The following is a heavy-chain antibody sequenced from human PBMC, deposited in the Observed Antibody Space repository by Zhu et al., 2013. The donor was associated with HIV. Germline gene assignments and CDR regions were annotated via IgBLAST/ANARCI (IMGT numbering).Heavy chain of an antibody. CDR2: IIPIFGTT. Sequence: QVQLVQSGAEVKKPGSSVKVSCKASGGTFSNYAITWVRQAPGQGLEWMGGIIPIFGTTNYAQKLQGRVTMTTDTSTSTAYMELRSLRSDDTAVYYCARGSVYSNYGERWFDPWGQGTLVTVSS. D-gene: IGHD4-4*01. CDR1: GGTFSNYA. J-gene: IGHJ5*02. V-gene: IGHV1-69*06. CDR3: ARGSVYSNYGERWFDP.